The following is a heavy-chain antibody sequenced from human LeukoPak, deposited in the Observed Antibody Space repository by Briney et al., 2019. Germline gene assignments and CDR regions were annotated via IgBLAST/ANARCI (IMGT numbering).Heavy chain of an antibody. CDR1: GFIFGKSW. J-gene: IGHJ4*02. D-gene: IGHD6-19*01. V-gene: IGHV3-74*01. Sequence: GGSLRLSCAASGFIFGKSWMHWVRQAPGKGLIWVSRTDGSSTTYADSVKGRFTISRDNAKNSLYLQMNSLRAEDTAVYYCARDRVAGRGVFDYWGQGTLVTVSS. CDR2: TDGSST. CDR3: ARDRVAGRGVFDY.